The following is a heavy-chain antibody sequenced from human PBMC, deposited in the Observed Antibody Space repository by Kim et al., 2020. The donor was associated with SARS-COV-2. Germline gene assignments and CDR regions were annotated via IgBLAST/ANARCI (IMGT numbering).Heavy chain of an antibody. CDR1: GFTFSSYS. D-gene: IGHD3-9*01. CDR3: ARASRGYFGRSHFDY. V-gene: IGHV3-21*01. CDR2: ISSSSSYI. J-gene: IGHJ4*02. Sequence: GGSLRLSCAASGFTFSSYSMNWVRQAPGKGLEWVSSISSSSSYIYYADSVKGRLTISRDNAKNSLYLQMNSLRAEDTAVYFCARASRGYFGRSHFDYWGQGTLVTVSS.